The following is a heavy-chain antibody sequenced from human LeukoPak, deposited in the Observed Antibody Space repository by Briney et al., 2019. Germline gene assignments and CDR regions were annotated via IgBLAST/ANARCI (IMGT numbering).Heavy chain of an antibody. CDR3: ARLPGATVVNVRWYFDL. D-gene: IGHD4-23*01. Sequence: GESLKISCKASGYSFTSYWIGWVRQMPGKGLEWMRIIYPGDSDTRYNPSFQGQVTISADRSISTAYLQWSSLKASDTAMYYCARLPGATVVNVRWYFDLWGRGTLVTVSS. V-gene: IGHV5-51*01. CDR2: IYPGDSDT. J-gene: IGHJ2*01. CDR1: GYSFTSYW.